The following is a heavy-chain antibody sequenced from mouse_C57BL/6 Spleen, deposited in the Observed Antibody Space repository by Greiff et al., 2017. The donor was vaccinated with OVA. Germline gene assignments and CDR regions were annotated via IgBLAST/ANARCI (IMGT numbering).Heavy chain of an antibody. D-gene: IGHD1-1*01. J-gene: IGHJ1*03. CDR2: IDPEDGET. V-gene: IGHV14-2*01. Sequence: VQLQQSGAELVKPGASVKLSCTASGFNIKDYYMHWVKQRTEQGLEWIGRIDPEDGETKSAPKFQGKATITADTSSNAAYLQLSSLTSEDTADYYCARDHYGSSHWYFDDWGTGTTVTVSS. CDR3: ARDHYGSSHWYFDD. CDR1: GFNIKDYY.